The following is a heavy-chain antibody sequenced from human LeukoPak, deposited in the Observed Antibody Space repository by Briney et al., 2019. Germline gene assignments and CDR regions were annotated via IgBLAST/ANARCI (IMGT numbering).Heavy chain of an antibody. CDR1: GFTFSDYY. J-gene: IGHJ5*02. CDR3: ARDQTGITVAATGWFDP. D-gene: IGHD6-19*01. CDR2: ISNSGTTR. Sequence: PGRSLRLSCAASGFTFSDYYMSWIRQAPGRGLEWVSYISNSGTTRYYADSVKGRFTISRDNAKNSLYLQMNSLRAEDTAVYCCARDQTGITVAATGWFDPWGQGTLVTVSS. V-gene: IGHV3-11*04.